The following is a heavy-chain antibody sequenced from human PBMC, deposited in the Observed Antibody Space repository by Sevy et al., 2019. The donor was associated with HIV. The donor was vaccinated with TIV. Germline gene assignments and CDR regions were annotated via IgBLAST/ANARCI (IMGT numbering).Heavy chain of an antibody. Sequence: SETLSLTCTVSGGSISSGAYYWSWIRQHPGKGLEWIGYIYYSGSTYYNPSLKSRVTISVDTSKNQFSLKLSSVTAADTAVYYCARQSYSNYYFDYWGQGTLVTVSS. CDR1: GGSISSGAYY. CDR2: IYYSGST. D-gene: IGHD4-4*01. CDR3: ARQSYSNYYFDY. V-gene: IGHV4-31*03. J-gene: IGHJ4*02.